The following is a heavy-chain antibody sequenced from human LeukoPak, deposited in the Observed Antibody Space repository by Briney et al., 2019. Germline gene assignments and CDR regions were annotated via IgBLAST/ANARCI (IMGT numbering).Heavy chain of an antibody. CDR2: IKSKTDGGTT. CDR1: GFTFSNAW. V-gene: IGHV3-15*01. J-gene: IGHJ3*02. CDR3: TTGRQSKGLAFDI. Sequence: GGSLRLSCAASGFTFSNAWMSWVRQAPGKGLEWVGRIKSKTDGGTTDYVAPVKGRFTISRDDSKNTLYLQMNSLKTEDTAVYYCTTGRQSKGLAFDIWGQGTMVTVSS.